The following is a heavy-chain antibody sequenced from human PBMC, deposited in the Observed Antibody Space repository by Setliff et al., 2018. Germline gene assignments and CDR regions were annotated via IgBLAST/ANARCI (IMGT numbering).Heavy chain of an antibody. CDR3: AREGGYYDSRLDAFDI. CDR2: IYPGDSHT. CDR1: GYSFSNFW. J-gene: IGHJ3*02. Sequence: GESLKISCQGSGYSFSNFWIGWVRQMPGKGLEWMGIIYPGDSHTRYSPSFQGQVTMSADKSINTAYLQWSSLKASDTAMYYCAREGGYYDSRLDAFDIWGQGTMVTVSS. V-gene: IGHV5-51*01. D-gene: IGHD3-22*01.